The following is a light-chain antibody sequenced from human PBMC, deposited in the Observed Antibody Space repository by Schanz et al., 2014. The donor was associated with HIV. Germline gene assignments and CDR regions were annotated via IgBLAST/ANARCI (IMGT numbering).Light chain of an antibody. CDR2: WAS. Sequence: DIVMTQSPDSLAVSLGERATINCKSSQSVLYSSNNKNYLAWYQQKPGQPPKLLVYWASTRESGVPDRFSGGGSGTNFTLTISSLQAEDVAIYYCQQYFALPLTFGGGTQVEIK. CDR1: QSVLYSSNNKNY. V-gene: IGKV4-1*01. J-gene: IGKJ4*01. CDR3: QQYFALPLT.